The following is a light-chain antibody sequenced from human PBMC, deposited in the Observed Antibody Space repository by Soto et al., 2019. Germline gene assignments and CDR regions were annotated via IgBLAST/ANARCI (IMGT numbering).Light chain of an antibody. CDR1: QNIGRN. V-gene: IGKV3-11*01. J-gene: IGKJ5*01. CDR3: QQRSNWPPT. CDR2: AAS. Sequence: EIVLTPSPATLSVSPGERATLSCSASQNIGRNLAWYQQKPGQTPSLLIYAASTRAASIPVRFSGSGSGTDFTLTISSVEPEDFAVYICQQRSNWPPTFGQGTRLEIK.